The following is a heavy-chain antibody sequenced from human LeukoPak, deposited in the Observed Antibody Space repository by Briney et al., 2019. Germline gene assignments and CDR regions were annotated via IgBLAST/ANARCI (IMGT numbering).Heavy chain of an antibody. V-gene: IGHV1-8*01. CDR2: MNPNSGNT. CDR3: ARGRTGTINRSRGVGY. CDR1: GYTFTSYD. Sequence: SVKVSCKASGYTFTSYDINWVRQATGQGLEWMGWMNPNSGNTGYAQKFQGRVTMTRNTSISTAYMELSSLRSEDTAVYYCARGRTGTINRSRGVGYWGQGTLVTVSS. J-gene: IGHJ4*02. D-gene: IGHD1-1*01.